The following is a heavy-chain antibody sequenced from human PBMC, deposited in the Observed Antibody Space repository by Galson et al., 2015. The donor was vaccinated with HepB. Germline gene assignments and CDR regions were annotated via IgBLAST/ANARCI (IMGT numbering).Heavy chain of an antibody. D-gene: IGHD6-19*01. CDR1: GFTFSSYA. V-gene: IGHV3-23*01. CDR2: ISGSGGST. CDR3: AKDATYSSGWRDLDY. J-gene: IGHJ4*02. Sequence: SLRLSCAASGFTFSSYAMSWDRQAPGKGLEWVSAISGSGGSTYYADSVEGRFTISRDNSKNTLYLQMNSLRAEDTAVYYCAKDATYSSGWRDLDYWGQGTLVTVSS.